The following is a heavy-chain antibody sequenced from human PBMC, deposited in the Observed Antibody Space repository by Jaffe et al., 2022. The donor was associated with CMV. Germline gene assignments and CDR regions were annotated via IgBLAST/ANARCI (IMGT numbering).Heavy chain of an antibody. J-gene: IGHJ6*03. CDR1: GFTFSSYS. D-gene: IGHD1-20*01. Sequence: EVQLVESGGGLVKPGGSLRLSCAASGFTFSSYSMNWVRQAPGKGLEWVSSISSSSSYIYYADSVKGRFTISRDNAKNSLYLQMNSLRAEDTAVYYCARGITGTTRNPPYYYYYYMDVWGKGTTVTVSS. CDR2: ISSSSSYI. V-gene: IGHV3-21*01. CDR3: ARGITGTTRNPPYYYYYYMDV.